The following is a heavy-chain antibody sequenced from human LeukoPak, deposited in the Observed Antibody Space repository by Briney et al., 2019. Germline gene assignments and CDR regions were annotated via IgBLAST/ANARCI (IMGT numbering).Heavy chain of an antibody. CDR3: AKGVSEWGNLGN. CDR2: TWPDADNK. D-gene: IGHD7-27*01. Sequence: PGGSLRLSCAASGFTSSTFGMYWVRQAPDKGLEWVSFTWPDADNKDYSDSVRGRFTISRDNAKNTLYLQMNSLRVEDTALYFCAKGVSEWGNLGNWGQGTLVTVSS. CDR1: GFTSSTFG. V-gene: IGHV3-30*02. J-gene: IGHJ4*02.